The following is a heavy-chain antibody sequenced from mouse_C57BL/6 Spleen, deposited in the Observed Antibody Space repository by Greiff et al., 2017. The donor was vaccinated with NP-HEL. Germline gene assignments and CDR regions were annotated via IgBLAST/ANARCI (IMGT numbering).Heavy chain of an antibody. CDR3: ARSHYGYDSYAMDY. Sequence: EVKLQESGPELVKPGASVKISCKASGYSFTDYNMNWVKQSNGKSLEWIGVINPNYGTTSYNQKFKGKATLTVDQSSSTAYMQLNSLTSEDSAVYYCARSHYGYDSYAMDYWGQGTSVTVSS. J-gene: IGHJ4*01. V-gene: IGHV1-39*01. CDR2: INPNYGTT. CDR1: GYSFTDYN. D-gene: IGHD2-2*01.